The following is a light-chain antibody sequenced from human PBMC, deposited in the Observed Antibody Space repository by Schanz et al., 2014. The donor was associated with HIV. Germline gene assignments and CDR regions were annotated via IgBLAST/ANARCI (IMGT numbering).Light chain of an antibody. V-gene: IGLV2-8*01. CDR1: SSDVGGYNY. J-gene: IGLJ3*02. CDR3: SSYAGNNNGV. Sequence: QSVLTQPPFASGSPGQSVTISCTGTSSDVGGYNYVSWYQQHPGKAPKLMIYEVTKRPSGVPDRFSGSKSGNTASLTVSGLQAEDEADYYCSSYAGNNNGVFGGGTKLTVL. CDR2: EVT.